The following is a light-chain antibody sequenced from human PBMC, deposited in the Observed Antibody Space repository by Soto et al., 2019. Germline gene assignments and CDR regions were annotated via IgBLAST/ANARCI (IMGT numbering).Light chain of an antibody. CDR3: QHYVNWPLT. CDR1: QSVGSSY. J-gene: IGKJ4*01. CDR2: DTS. V-gene: IGKV3-20*01. Sequence: EVGLTQSPCTLSLSAGERATLSCRASQSVGSSYLAWYQHKHGQTPRLLIYDTSTRATGVPARFSGSRYGTEFTLTISSLQPEDFAVYYCQHYVNWPLTFGGGTKVDIK.